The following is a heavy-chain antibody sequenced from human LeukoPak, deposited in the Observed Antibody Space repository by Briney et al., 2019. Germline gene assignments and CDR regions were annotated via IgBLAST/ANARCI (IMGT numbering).Heavy chain of an antibody. CDR2: ISGSGGST. D-gene: IGHD1-14*01. CDR1: GFTFSSYA. V-gene: IGHV3-23*01. CDR3: AKDHPGGIGGLSFDY. J-gene: IGHJ4*02. Sequence: HPGGSLRLSCAASGFTFSSYAMSWVRQAPGKGVEWVSAISGSGGSTYYADSVKGRFTISRDNSKNTLYLQMNSLRAEDTAVYYCAKDHPGGIGGLSFDYWGQGTLVTVSS.